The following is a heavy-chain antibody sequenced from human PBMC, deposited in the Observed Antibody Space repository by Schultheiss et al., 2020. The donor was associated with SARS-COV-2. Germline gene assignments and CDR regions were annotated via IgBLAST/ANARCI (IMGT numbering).Heavy chain of an antibody. CDR2: IYHSGST. V-gene: IGHV4-38-2*01. CDR3: AKGTVYCSSTSCYRYYYYYGMDV. D-gene: IGHD2-2*01. J-gene: IGHJ6*02. CDR1: GYSISSGYY. Sequence: SQTLSLTCAVSGYSISSGYYWGWIRQPPGKGLEWIGEIYHSGSTNYNPSLKSRVTISVDKSKNQFSLKLSSVTAADTAVYYCAKGTVYCSSTSCYRYYYYYGMDVWGQGTTVTVSS.